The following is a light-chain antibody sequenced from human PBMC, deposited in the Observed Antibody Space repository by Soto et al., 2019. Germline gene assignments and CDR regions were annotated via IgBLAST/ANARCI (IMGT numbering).Light chain of an antibody. CDR2: AAS. Sequence: DLQMTQSPSYISGSVGASFTITCRASQGISNYLASFQQKPPKLPNRLXYAASSLQSGVPSSFSGSGSATEFTLTISGLQSPDFAAYFCQQYNKWHPWTFGHGTKVDIK. CDR1: QGISNY. CDR3: QQYNKWHPWT. V-gene: IGKV1-17*03. J-gene: IGKJ1*01.